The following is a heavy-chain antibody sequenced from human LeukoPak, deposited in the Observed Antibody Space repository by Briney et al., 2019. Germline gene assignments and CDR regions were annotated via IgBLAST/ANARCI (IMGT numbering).Heavy chain of an antibody. CDR3: ARRLTQYDCFDP. CDR1: GDSVSSNSVT. J-gene: IGHJ5*02. CDR2: TYYRSTWYN. V-gene: IGHV6-1*01. Sequence: SQTLSLTCAISGDSVSSNSVTWNWIRQSPSRGLEWLGRTYYRSTWYNDYAVSVRGRITVNPDTSKNQFSLHLNSVTPVDTAVYYCARRLTQYDCFDPWGQGILVTVSS. D-gene: IGHD2-2*01.